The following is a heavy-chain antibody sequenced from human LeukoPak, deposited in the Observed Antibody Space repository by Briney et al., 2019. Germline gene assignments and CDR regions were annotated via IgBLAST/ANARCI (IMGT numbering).Heavy chain of an antibody. CDR2: ISSSGTTK. CDR1: GFTFSSYE. V-gene: IGHV3-48*03. Sequence: GGSLRLSRAASGFTFSSYEMNWVRQAPGKGLEWVSYISSSGTTKNYADSVKGRSTISRDNAKNSLYLQMNSLRAEDTAVYYCARAKYSSITYYFDYWGQGTLVTVSS. J-gene: IGHJ4*02. CDR3: ARAKYSSITYYFDY. D-gene: IGHD6-13*01.